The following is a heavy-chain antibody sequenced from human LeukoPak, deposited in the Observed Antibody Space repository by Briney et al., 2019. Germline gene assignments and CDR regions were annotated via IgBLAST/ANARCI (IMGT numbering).Heavy chain of an antibody. D-gene: IGHD4-17*01. J-gene: IGHJ4*02. CDR1: GYTFTTYW. CDR2: IYPGDSDT. V-gene: IGHV5-51*01. Sequence: KHGESLKISCKGSGYTFTTYWIAWVRQMPGKGLEWMGLIYPGDSDTRYSPSFQGQVTFSADKSVNTAYLEWSSLKASDTAMYYCARRGSDYGDFDYWGQGTLVTVPS. CDR3: ARRGSDYGDFDY.